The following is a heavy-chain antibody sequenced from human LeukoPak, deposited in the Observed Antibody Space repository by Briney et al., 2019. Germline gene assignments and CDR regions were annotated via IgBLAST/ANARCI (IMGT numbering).Heavy chain of an antibody. CDR2: ISAYNGNT. V-gene: IGHV1-18*01. CDR3: ARGISILTGYYNDGDFDF. D-gene: IGHD3-9*01. Sequence: ASVKVSCKASGYTFTNYGISWVRQAPGQGLEWMGWISAYNGNTNYAQKLQGRVTMTTDTSTSTAYMELRSLRSDDTAVYYCARGISILTGYYNDGDFDFWGQGTLVTVSS. J-gene: IGHJ4*02. CDR1: GYTFTNYG.